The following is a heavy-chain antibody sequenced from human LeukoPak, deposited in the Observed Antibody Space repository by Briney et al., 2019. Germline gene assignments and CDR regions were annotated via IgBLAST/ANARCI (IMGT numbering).Heavy chain of an antibody. CDR1: GGSISSYY. D-gene: IGHD2-21*02. V-gene: IGHV4-59*01. CDR3: ARTLAPPYCGGDCYSSNYFDY. J-gene: IGHJ4*02. CDR2: IYYSGST. Sequence: SETLSLTCTVSGGSISSYYWSWIRQPPGKGLEWIGYIYYSGSTNYNPSLKSRVTTSVDTSKNQFSLKLSSVTAADTAVYYCARTLAPPYCGGDCYSSNYFDYWGQGTLVTVSS.